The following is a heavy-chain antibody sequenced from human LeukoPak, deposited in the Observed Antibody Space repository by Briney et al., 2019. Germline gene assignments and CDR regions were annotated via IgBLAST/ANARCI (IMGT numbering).Heavy chain of an antibody. Sequence: VASVRVSCKASGYTFTSYGISWVRQAPGQGLEWMGWISAYNGNTNYAQKLQGGVTMTTDTSTSTAYMELGSLRSDDTAVYYCARVTDNWGAGYYFDYWGQGTLVTVSS. V-gene: IGHV1-18*01. CDR3: ARVTDNWGAGYYFDY. J-gene: IGHJ4*02. CDR2: ISAYNGNT. CDR1: GYTFTSYG. D-gene: IGHD7-27*01.